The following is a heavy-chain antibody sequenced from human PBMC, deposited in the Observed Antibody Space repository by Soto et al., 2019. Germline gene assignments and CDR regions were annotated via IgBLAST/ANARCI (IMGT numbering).Heavy chain of an antibody. CDR1: GFTFSRHG. CDR2: ISYDGSNK. J-gene: IGHJ2*01. D-gene: IGHD2-8*02. CDR3: AKDFGVLDPYWYFDL. Sequence: PGGSLRLSCAASGFTFSRHGMHWVRQAPGKGLEWVAVISYDGSNKNYADSVKGRFTISRDNSNNTVYLQMSSLRAEDTAVYYCAKDFGVLDPYWYFDLWGRGTLVTVSS. V-gene: IGHV3-30*18.